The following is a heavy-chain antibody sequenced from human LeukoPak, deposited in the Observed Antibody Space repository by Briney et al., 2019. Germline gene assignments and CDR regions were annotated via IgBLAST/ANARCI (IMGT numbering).Heavy chain of an antibody. Sequence: GGSLRLSCAASGFTFSSYAMSWVRQAPGKGLEWVSAITGSGGNTFYADSVKGRFTISRDNSGNTLHLHMNSLSVEDTAVYYCAKGVASGTYYNHYWGQGTLVTVSS. V-gene: IGHV3-23*01. J-gene: IGHJ4*02. CDR1: GFTFSSYA. CDR2: ITGSGGNT. CDR3: AKGVASGTYYNHY. D-gene: IGHD3-10*01.